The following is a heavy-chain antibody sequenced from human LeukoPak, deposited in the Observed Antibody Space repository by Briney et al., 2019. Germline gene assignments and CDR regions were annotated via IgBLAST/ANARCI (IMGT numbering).Heavy chain of an antibody. J-gene: IGHJ6*03. CDR3: AGMVTSPYYYMDV. D-gene: IGHD5-18*01. V-gene: IGHV4-4*07. CDR1: GGSISSYY. CDR2: IYTSGST. Sequence: SETLSLTCTVSGGSISSYYWIWIRQPAGKGLEWIGRIYTSGSTNYNPSLKSRVTISVDTSKNQFSLKLSSVTAADTAVYYCAGMVTSPYYYMDVWGKGTTVTVSS.